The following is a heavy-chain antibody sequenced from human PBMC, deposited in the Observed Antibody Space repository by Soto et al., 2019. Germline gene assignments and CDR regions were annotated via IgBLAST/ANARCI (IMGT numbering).Heavy chain of an antibody. CDR2: MYHSGST. CDR1: GGSISSGGYS. CDR3: VRHAQWIIRAY. D-gene: IGHD5-12*01. V-gene: IGHV4-30-2*05. Sequence: TLSLPFAVSGGSISSGGYSWSSIRQPPGKGLEWIGYMYHSGSTYYNPSLKSRVTISIDTSKNQFSLKLSPVTAADTAVYYCVRHAQWIIRAYWGQGSLVTVSS. J-gene: IGHJ4*02.